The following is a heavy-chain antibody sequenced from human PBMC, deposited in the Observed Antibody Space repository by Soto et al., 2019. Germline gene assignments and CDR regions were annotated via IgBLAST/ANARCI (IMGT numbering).Heavy chain of an antibody. CDR3: ARLEGNREGGSKVWYYYYGMDV. D-gene: IGHD1-26*01. J-gene: IGHJ6*02. CDR2: INHSGST. V-gene: IGHV4-34*01. Sequence: SETLSLTCAVYGGSFSGYYWSWIRQPPGKGLEWIGEINHSGSTNYNPSLKSRVTISVDTSKNQFSLKLSSVTAADTAVYYCARLEGNREGGSKVWYYYYGMDVWGQGTTVTVSS. CDR1: GGSFSGYY.